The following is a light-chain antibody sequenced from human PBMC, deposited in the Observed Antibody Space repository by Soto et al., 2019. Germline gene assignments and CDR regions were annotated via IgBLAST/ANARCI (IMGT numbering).Light chain of an antibody. J-gene: IGKJ1*01. CDR2: AAS. Sequence: DIQMTQSPSSLSASVGDRVTITCRASQSVSTYLNWYQQKPGKAPRLLIYAASSLQSGVPSRFSGCGSGTDFTLTISSLQPEDFASYYCQQSYITRTFGQGTKVEIK. CDR3: QQSYITRT. V-gene: IGKV1-39*01. CDR1: QSVSTY.